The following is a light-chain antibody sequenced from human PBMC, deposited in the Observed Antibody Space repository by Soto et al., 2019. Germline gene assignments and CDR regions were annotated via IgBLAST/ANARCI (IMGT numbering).Light chain of an antibody. CDR3: QQQITWPLT. CDR2: DAS. Sequence: EIVLTQSQATLSLSPGERATLSCRSIQSVITSLAWYQNKTGQDPWMLVYDASNRATGIPTRFSCIVSGTDFNFSVSKLETEDCAVYDGQQQITWPLTFCGLTKVDIK. J-gene: IGKJ4*01. V-gene: IGKV3-11*01. CDR1: QSVITS.